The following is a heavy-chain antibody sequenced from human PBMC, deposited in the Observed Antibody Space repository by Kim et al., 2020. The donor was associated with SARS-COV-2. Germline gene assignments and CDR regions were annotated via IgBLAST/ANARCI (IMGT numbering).Heavy chain of an antibody. CDR2: FGTA. CDR3: AREIPCLYL. J-gene: IGHJ5*02. D-gene: IGHD2-21*01. V-gene: IGHV1-69*01. Sequence: FGTANYAQKFRGRVTTTADESTSTAYMELSSLRSEDTAVYYCAREIPCLYLWGQGTLVTVSS.